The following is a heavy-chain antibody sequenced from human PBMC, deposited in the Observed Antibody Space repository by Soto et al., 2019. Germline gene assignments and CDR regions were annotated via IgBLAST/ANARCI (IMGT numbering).Heavy chain of an antibody. Sequence: QVQLVQSGEEVKKPGAPVKASCKPSGYPFTSYGIPWERQAPGQGLEWMGWIGVSNGNTNYAQNPQGRVTMTADTSTSTAYMELRSLRSDDTALYYCARGYSDSPDFWGQGTLVTVSS. CDR2: IGVSNGNT. D-gene: IGHD1-1*01. V-gene: IGHV1-18*01. J-gene: IGHJ4*02. CDR1: GYPFTSYG. CDR3: ARGYSDSPDF.